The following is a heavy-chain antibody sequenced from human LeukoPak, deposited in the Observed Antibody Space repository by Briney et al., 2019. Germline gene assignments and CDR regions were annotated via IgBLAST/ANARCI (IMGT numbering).Heavy chain of an antibody. CDR1: GYTFTSYA. Sequence: ASVKVSCKAPGYTFTSYAMNWVRQAPGQGLEWMGWINTNTGNPTYAQGFTGRFVFSLDTSVSTAYLQISSLKAEDTAVYYCAREPTSTAFYDSSGFDYWGQGTLVTVSS. CDR2: INTNTGNP. CDR3: AREPTSTAFYDSSGFDY. V-gene: IGHV7-4-1*02. D-gene: IGHD3-22*01. J-gene: IGHJ4*02.